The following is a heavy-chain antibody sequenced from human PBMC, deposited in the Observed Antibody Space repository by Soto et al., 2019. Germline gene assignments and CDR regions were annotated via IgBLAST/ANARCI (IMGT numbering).Heavy chain of an antibody. CDR2: ISYDGSNK. Sequence: QVQLVESGGGVVQPGRSLRLSCAASGFTFSSYAMHWVRQAPGKGLEWVAVISYDGSNKYYADSVKGRFTISRDNSKNTLYLQMNSLRAEDTAVYYCAMLPKQRLFDYWGQGTLVTVSS. V-gene: IGHV3-30-3*01. D-gene: IGHD1-1*01. J-gene: IGHJ4*02. CDR3: AMLPKQRLFDY. CDR1: GFTFSSYA.